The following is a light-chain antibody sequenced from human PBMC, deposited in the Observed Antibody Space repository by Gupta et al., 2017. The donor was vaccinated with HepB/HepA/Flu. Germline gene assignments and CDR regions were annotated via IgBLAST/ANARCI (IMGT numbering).Light chain of an antibody. CDR1: SSDVGGYNY. CDR2: DVS. CDR3: SSYTSSSTVV. J-gene: IGLJ2*01. V-gene: IGLV2-14*03. Sequence: QSALTQPASVSGSPGQSITISCTGTSSDVGGYNYVSWYQQHPGKPPKLMIYDVSNRPSGVSNRFSGSKSGNTASLTISVHQDEDEADYYCSSYTSSSTVVFGGGTKLTVL.